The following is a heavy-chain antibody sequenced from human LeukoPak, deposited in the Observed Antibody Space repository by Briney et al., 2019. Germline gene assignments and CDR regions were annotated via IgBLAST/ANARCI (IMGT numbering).Heavy chain of an antibody. Sequence: GGSLRLSCAASGFTFSTYAMTWARQAPGKGLEWVSAISYSGKNTYYADSLKGRFTISRDNSKNTLYLQMNSLRAEDTAVYYCAKDLGGKYFCSGGSCYVSDYWGQGTLVTVSS. CDR1: GFTFSTYA. CDR3: AKDLGGKYFCSGGSCYVSDY. CDR2: ISYSGKNT. J-gene: IGHJ4*02. V-gene: IGHV3-23*01. D-gene: IGHD2-15*01.